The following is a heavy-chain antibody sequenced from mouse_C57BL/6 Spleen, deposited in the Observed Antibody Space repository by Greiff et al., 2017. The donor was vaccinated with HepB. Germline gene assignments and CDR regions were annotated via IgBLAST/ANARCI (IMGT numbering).Heavy chain of an antibody. CDR1: GYTFTSYW. Sequence: QVQLQQPGAELVKPGDSVKMSCKASGYTFTSYWITWVKQRPGQGLEWIGDIYPGSGSTNYNEKFKSKATLTVDTSSSTAYMQLSSLTSEDSAVYCCARSTMVTRAWFAYWGQGTLVTVSA. J-gene: IGHJ3*01. CDR3: ARSTMVTRAWFAY. CDR2: IYPGSGST. V-gene: IGHV1-55*01. D-gene: IGHD2-2*01.